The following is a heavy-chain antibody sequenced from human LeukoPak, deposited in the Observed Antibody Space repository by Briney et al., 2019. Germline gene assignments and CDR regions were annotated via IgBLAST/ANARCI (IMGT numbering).Heavy chain of an antibody. CDR3: ARLSGWDAPFDF. CDR1: GFTFSSYE. D-gene: IGHD6-19*01. V-gene: IGHV3-48*03. CDR2: ISSSGSTI. J-gene: IGHJ4*02. Sequence: GGSLRLSCAASGFTFSSYEMNWVRQAPGKGLEWVSYISSSGSTIYYADSVKGRFTLSRDNAKNSLSLQMNSLRAEDTAVYYCARLSGWDAPFDFWGQGTLVTVSS.